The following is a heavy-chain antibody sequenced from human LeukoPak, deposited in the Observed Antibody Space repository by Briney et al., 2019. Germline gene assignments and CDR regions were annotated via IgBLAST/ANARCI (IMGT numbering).Heavy chain of an antibody. CDR1: GCSISSAYY. V-gene: IGHV4-38-2*01. J-gene: IGHJ5*02. CDR2: IHHSGST. CDR3: ARAGWDDFWSAPPFSLTSCRFYP. D-gene: IGHD3-3*01. Sequence: SETLSLTCPASGCSISSAYYWGWGWIRQPPGKGLEWIGSIHHSGSTYYNPSLKSRVTISVDTSKNQFSLKVSSVTAADPAVYYCARAGWDDFWSAPPFSLTSCRFYPWGKGTLVTVSS.